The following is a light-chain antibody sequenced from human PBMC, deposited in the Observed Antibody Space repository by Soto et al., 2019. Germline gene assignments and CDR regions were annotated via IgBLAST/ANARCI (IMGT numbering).Light chain of an antibody. J-gene: IGKJ1*01. CDR1: QSVNNW. V-gene: IGKV1-5*03. CDR2: YAT. CDR3: QQFNSYSWT. Sequence: EIEMTQSPSTLSVSLGERVTISCRASQSVNNWLAWYQQKPGKAPPLLIYYATNLQSGVPSRFSGSGSGTEFTLTISSLQPGDLAIYYCQQFNSYSWTFGQGTKVEIK.